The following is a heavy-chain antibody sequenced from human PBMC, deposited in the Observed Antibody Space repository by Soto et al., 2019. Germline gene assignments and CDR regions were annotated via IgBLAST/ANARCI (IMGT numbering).Heavy chain of an antibody. CDR3: AKDRSQSAVAGTSDSDY. D-gene: IGHD6-19*01. V-gene: IGHV3-23*01. CDR2: ISGGGGRT. Sequence: EVQMLESGGGLVQPGGSLRLSCAASGFTFSTYAMSWVRQAPGKGLEWVSSISGGGGRTYYADSVKGRFTISRDNSKNALYLQLNILRAEDTAVYCCAKDRSQSAVAGTSDSDYWGQGTLVTVSS. CDR1: GFTFSTYA. J-gene: IGHJ4*02.